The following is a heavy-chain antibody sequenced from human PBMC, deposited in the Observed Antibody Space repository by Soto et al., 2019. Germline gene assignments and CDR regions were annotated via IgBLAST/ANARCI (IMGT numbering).Heavy chain of an antibody. CDR2: ISGSGGST. J-gene: IGHJ4*02. D-gene: IGHD6-13*01. CDR1: GFTFSSYA. Sequence: EVQLLESGGCLVQPGGSLRLSCAASGFTFSSYAMSWVRQAPGKGLEWVSAISGSGGSTYYADSVKGRFTITRDNSKNTLYLQMNSLRAEYTAVYYCAYSSTPFDYGGQGTLVTVSS. V-gene: IGHV3-23*01. CDR3: AYSSTPFDY.